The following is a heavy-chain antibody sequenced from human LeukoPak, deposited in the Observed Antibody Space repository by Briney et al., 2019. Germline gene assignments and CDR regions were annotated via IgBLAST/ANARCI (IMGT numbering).Heavy chain of an antibody. D-gene: IGHD2-15*01. CDR2: ISSSSSTI. Sequence: GGSLRLSCAASGFTFSNYAMHWVRQAPGKGLEWVSYISSSSSTIYYADSVKGRFTISRDNAKNSLYLQMNSLRAEDTAVYYCATKYCSGGSCYSDYWGQGTLVTVSS. J-gene: IGHJ4*02. CDR1: GFTFSNYA. V-gene: IGHV3-48*01. CDR3: ATKYCSGGSCYSDY.